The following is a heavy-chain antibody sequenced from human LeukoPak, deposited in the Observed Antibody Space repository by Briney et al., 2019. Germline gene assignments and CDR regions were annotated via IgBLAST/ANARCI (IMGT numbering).Heavy chain of an antibody. J-gene: IGHJ4*02. CDR2: IHYSGSA. V-gene: IGHV4-61*01. CDR1: GGSVSSGSYY. D-gene: IGHD4-23*01. Sequence: SETLSLTCTVSGGSVSSGSYYRSWIRQPPGRGLEWIAYIHYSGSAAYNPSLKSRVTISRDMSTNQFSLKMTSVTAADTAVYFCARDMGAPDYGSYSVDYWGQGTLVTVSS. CDR3: ARDMGAPDYGSYSVDY.